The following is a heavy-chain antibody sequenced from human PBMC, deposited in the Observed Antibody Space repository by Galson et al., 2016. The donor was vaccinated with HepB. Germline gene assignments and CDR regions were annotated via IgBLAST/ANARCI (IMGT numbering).Heavy chain of an antibody. CDR2: INNDSGYT. Sequence: SVKVSCKASGYTFTSYAMQWVRRAPGHGLEWMGWINNDSGYTKYSQKYQGRVTITRDTSSRTAYLELSRLTSEDTAVYYCVKGPFEGGHVDRGQGTLVTVSA. V-gene: IGHV1-3*04. D-gene: IGHD2/OR15-2a*01. CDR1: GYTFTSYA. J-gene: IGHJ4*02. CDR3: VKGPFEGGHVD.